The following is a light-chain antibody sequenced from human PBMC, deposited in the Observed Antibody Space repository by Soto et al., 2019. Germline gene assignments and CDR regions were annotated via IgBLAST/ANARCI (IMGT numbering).Light chain of an antibody. J-gene: IGKJ4*01. V-gene: IGKV1-27*01. CDR3: QNYNRVPLT. CDR1: QDISNY. Sequence: DIQMTPAPASLSASVGDRVTSTCRASQDISNYLAWYQQKPGKVPKFLIYAASALQPGVPSRFSGRGSGTDFTLTISSLQPEEVATYYCQNYNRVPLTFGGGTKVEL. CDR2: AAS.